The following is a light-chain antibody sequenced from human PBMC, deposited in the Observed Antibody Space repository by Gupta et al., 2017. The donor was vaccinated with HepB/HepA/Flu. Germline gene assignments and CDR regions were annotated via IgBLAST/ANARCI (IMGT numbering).Light chain of an antibody. CDR2: DVS. V-gene: IGLV2-14*03. J-gene: IGLJ2*01. Sequence: QSALTQPVSVSGSPGQSLTTSCTGTSSDVGSYSYVSWYQQQSGKAPKLLIYDVSNRPSGVSNRFSGSKSANTASLIISGLQAEDEADYYCTSYTTSNTPIFGGGTKLTVL. CDR3: TSYTTSNTPI. CDR1: SSDVGSYSY.